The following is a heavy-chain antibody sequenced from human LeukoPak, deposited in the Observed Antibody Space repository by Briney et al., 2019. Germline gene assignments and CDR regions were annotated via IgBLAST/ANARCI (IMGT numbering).Heavy chain of an antibody. CDR2: ISRNSGSI. D-gene: IGHD1-26*01. V-gene: IGHV3-9*01. CDR1: GFTFDDYA. CDR3: AKGGSYSVERDNDY. Sequence: QPGRSLRLSCAASGFTFDDYAMHWVRQAPGKGLEWVSGISRNSGSIGYADSVKGRFTISRDNAKNSLYLQMNSLRVEDTALYYCAKGGSYSVERDNDYWGQGTLVTVSS. J-gene: IGHJ4*02.